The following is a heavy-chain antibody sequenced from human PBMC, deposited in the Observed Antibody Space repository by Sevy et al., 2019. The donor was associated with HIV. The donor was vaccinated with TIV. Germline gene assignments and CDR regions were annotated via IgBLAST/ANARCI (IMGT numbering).Heavy chain of an antibody. Sequence: ASVKVSCKASGYTFTGYYMHWVRQAPGQGLEWMGWINPNSGGTNYAQKFQGRVTMTRDTSISTAYMKLSRLRSDDTAVYYCARSVKWFGELLYWFDPWGQGTLVTVSS. J-gene: IGHJ5*02. V-gene: IGHV1-2*02. CDR2: INPNSGGT. CDR3: ARSVKWFGELLYWFDP. CDR1: GYTFTGYY. D-gene: IGHD3-10*01.